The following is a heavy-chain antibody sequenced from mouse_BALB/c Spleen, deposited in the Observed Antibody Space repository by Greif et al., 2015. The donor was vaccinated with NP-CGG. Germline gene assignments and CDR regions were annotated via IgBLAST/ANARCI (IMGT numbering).Heavy chain of an antibody. V-gene: IGHV2-4-1*01. CDR1: GFSLTSYG. D-gene: IGHD2-4*01. CDR2: IWSGGST. Sequence: VHLVESGPGLVQPSQSLSITCTVSGFSLTSYGVHWVRQSPGKGLEWLGVIWSGGSTDYNAAFISRLSISKDNSKSQVFFKMNSLQADDTAIYYCARKGIYYDYFDYWGQGTTLTVSS. CDR3: ARKGIYYDYFDY. J-gene: IGHJ2*01.